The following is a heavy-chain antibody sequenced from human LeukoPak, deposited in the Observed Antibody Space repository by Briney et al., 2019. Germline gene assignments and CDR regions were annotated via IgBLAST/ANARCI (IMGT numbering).Heavy chain of an antibody. J-gene: IGHJ5*02. CDR2: IGGSGGTT. Sequence: GGSLRLSCAASRFSFSSYAMSWVRQAPGKGLEWVSAIGGSGGTTYYADSVKGRFTVSRDNSKNTLYLQMNSLRVEDTAVYFCAKDQAWEPRLGGSNWFDPWGQGTLVTVSS. D-gene: IGHD1-26*01. V-gene: IGHV3-23*01. CDR1: RFSFSSYA. CDR3: AKDQAWEPRLGGSNWFDP.